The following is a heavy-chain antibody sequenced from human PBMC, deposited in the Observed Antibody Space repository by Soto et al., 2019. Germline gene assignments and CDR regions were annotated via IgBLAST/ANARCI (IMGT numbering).Heavy chain of an antibody. V-gene: IGHV1-2*02. CDR3: ARNMDYYYGPGSGNGHGF. D-gene: IGHD3-10*01. J-gene: IGHJ6*02. CDR2: INLRFGDT. Sequence: QVQLVQSGAELKEPGDSVRVSCEASGYTFTAYYIHWVRQAPGQGLEWMGWINLRFGDTSYAQDFKGRVSMTRDTSISTVYMELSRLTSDDTAIYYCARNMDYYYGPGSGNGHGFWGQGTTVTVFS. CDR1: GYTFTAYY.